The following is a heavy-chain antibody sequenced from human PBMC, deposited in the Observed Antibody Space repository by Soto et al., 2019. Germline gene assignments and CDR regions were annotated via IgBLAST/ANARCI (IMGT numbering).Heavy chain of an antibody. CDR3: ERRERAAGTDWWFDT. D-gene: IGHD6-13*01. Sequence: QMQLQESGPGLVKPSETLSLTCTVSGGSISSSSFHWGWIRQPTGKGLEWVGSSYYSGSTYYSPSLKCRVTISVDTPKNQFTLQLSSVTAADTAVYYCERRERAAGTDWWFDTWGQGTLVTVSS. CDR2: SYYSGST. CDR1: GGSISSSSFH. V-gene: IGHV4-39*01. J-gene: IGHJ5*02.